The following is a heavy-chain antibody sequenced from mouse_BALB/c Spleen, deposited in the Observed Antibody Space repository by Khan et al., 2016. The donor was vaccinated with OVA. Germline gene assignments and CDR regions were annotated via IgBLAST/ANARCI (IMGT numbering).Heavy chain of an antibody. Sequence: EVKLLESGGGLVQPGGSLKLSCAASGFDFSRYWMSWVRQAPGKGLEWIGDINPDSSTINYTPSLKDKFLISRDNAKNTLYLQMSKVRSEDTALYYCARPYMSDGRAWFAYWGQGTLVTVSA. CDR1: GFDFSRYW. D-gene: IGHD1-3*01. CDR2: INPDSSTI. J-gene: IGHJ3*01. CDR3: ARPYMSDGRAWFAY. V-gene: IGHV4-1*02.